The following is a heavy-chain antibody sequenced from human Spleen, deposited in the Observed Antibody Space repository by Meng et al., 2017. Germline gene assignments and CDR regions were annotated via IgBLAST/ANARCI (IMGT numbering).Heavy chain of an antibody. D-gene: IGHD4-11*01. CDR1: GGSFSDYY. Sequence: VQLHNVGAVLLKPSQTLPLPWFVSGGSFSDYYWSWIRQPPGKGLEWIGEINHSGSTNYNPSLESRATISVDTSQNNLSLKLSSVTAADSAVYYCARGPTTMAHDFDYWGQGTLVTVSS. J-gene: IGHJ4*02. CDR3: ARGPTTMAHDFDY. V-gene: IGHV4-34*01. CDR2: INHSGST.